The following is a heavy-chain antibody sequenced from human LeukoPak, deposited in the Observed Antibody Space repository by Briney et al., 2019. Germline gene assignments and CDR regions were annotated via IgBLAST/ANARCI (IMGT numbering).Heavy chain of an antibody. CDR1: GFTFSSYA. CDR3: RKGLYHYLGSGSYTLDS. D-gene: IGHD3-10*01. J-gene: IGHJ5*01. Sequence: GGSLRLSCAASGFTFSSYAMSWVRQAPGKGLEWVSAISGSGGSTYYAASVKGRFPISRDNSKNTLYLQMHSLRAEDTAVYYCRKGLYHYLGSGSYTLDSWGKEP. V-gene: IGHV3-23*01. CDR2: ISGSGGST.